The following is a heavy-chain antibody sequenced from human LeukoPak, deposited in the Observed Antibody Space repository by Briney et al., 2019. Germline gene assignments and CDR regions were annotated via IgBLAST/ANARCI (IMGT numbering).Heavy chain of an antibody. V-gene: IGHV4-4*02. Sequence: PAETLSLTCGASGGSITSTNYWTWGRQPPGKGLEGSGEVNLQGSNNYNPSLMGRVTISLDLSHTPISLQLPSVTAADTAVYYCAREGGPYRPLDFSGQGTLVTVSS. CDR2: VNLQGSN. CDR3: AREGGPYRPLDF. J-gene: IGHJ4*02. CDR1: GGSITSTNY.